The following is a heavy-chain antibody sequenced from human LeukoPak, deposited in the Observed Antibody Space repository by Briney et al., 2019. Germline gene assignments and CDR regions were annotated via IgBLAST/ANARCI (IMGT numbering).Heavy chain of an antibody. V-gene: IGHV3-53*01. CDR2: IYSGGST. CDR1: GFTVSSNY. Sequence: GGSLRLSCAASGFTVSSNYMSWVRQAPGKGLEWVSVIYSGGSTYYADSVKGRFTISRDNAKNTVYLQMNSLRAEDTAVYYCASWRTWSRDYWGQGTLVTVSS. CDR3: ASWRTWSRDY. D-gene: IGHD2-8*02. J-gene: IGHJ4*02.